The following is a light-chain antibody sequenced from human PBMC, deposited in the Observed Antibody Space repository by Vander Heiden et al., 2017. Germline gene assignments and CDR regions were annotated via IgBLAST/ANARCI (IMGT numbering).Light chain of an antibody. J-gene: IGKJ4*01. CDR3: QQDESYPPLT. CDR2: AAS. CDR1: QGISSY. Sequence: AIRMTQSPSSFSASTGDRVTITCRASQGISSYLAWYQQKPGKAPKLLIYAASTLQSGVPSRFSGSGYGTDFTLTISCLQSEDFATYYCQQDESYPPLTFGGGTKVEIK. V-gene: IGKV1-8*01.